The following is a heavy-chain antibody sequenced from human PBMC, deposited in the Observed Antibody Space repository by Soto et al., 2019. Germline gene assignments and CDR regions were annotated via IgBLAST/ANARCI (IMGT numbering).Heavy chain of an antibody. CDR1: GAPITWGDYS. J-gene: IGHJ5*02. CDR3: ARGRVVVPDAVMFNCLDP. Sequence: TLSLTLAFSGAPITWGDYSWNWIRQPPGKGLEWIGYIFHGGSTYYNPSLRSRVTISVDRSRTQFSLKMSSVTAADTAVYYCARGRVVVPDAVMFNCLDPWGQGALVTVSS. V-gene: IGHV4-30-2*01. D-gene: IGHD2-2*01. CDR2: IFHGGST.